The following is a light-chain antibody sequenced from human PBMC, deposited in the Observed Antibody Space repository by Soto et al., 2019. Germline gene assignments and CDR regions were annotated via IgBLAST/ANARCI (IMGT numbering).Light chain of an antibody. J-gene: IGLJ1*01. CDR3: SSYTSSSTRV. CDR1: SSDVGGYNY. V-gene: IGLV2-14*01. CDR2: DVS. Sequence: HSALTQPASVSGSPGQSITISCTGTSSDVGGYNYVSWYQQHPGKAPKLMIYDVSNRPSGVSNRFSDSKSGNTASLTISGLQAEDEADYYCSSYTSSSTRVFRTGTKVTVL.